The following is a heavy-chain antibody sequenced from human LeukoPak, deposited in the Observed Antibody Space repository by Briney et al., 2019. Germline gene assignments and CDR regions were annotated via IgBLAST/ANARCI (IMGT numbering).Heavy chain of an antibody. CDR2: ISSNGGST. V-gene: IGHV3-64*04. CDR3: ARRDGDNDRGFEY. J-gene: IGHJ4*02. D-gene: IGHD4-23*01. CDR1: GFTFSSYA. Sequence: GGSLRLSCSASGFTFSSYAMHWVRQAPGKGLEYVSAISSNGGSTYYADSVKGRFTISRDNSKNTLYLQMNSLRAEDTAVYYCARRDGDNDRGFEYWGQGTLVIVSS.